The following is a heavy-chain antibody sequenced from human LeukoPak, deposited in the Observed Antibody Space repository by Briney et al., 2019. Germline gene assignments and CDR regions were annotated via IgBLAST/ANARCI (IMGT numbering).Heavy chain of an antibody. V-gene: IGHV1-18*01. CDR3: ARDGYCSSTSCYTGDYYYYGMDV. Sequence: ASVKVSCKASGGTFSSYAISWVRQAPGQGLEWMGWISAYNGNTNYAQKLQGRVTMTTDTSTSTAYMELRSLRSDDTAVYYCARDGYCSSTSCYTGDYYYYGMDVWGQGTTVTVSS. J-gene: IGHJ6*02. CDR2: ISAYNGNT. CDR1: GGTFSSYA. D-gene: IGHD2-2*02.